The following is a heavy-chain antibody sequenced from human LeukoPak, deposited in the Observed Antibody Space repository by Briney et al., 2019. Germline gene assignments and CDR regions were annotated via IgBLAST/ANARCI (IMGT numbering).Heavy chain of an antibody. Sequence: ASVTVSCKASGGTFSSYAINWVRQATGQGLEWMGWMNTNSGNTGHAQKFQGRLTMTRDTSTNTAYMELSSLRSEDTAVYYCARGGDIAVVPAAMVGPWGQGTLVTVSS. V-gene: IGHV1-8*02. J-gene: IGHJ5*02. CDR2: MNTNSGNT. D-gene: IGHD2-2*01. CDR1: GGTFSSYA. CDR3: ARGGDIAVVPAAMVGP.